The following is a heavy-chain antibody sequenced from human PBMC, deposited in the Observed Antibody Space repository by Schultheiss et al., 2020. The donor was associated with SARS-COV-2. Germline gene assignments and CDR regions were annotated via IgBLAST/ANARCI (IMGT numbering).Heavy chain of an antibody. CDR1: GFTFSSYS. V-gene: IGHV3-23*01. D-gene: IGHD7-27*01. CDR3: AKDPTGEGGSFDY. CDR2: ISGSGGST. Sequence: GESLKISCAASGFTFSSYSMNWVRQAPGKGLEWVSAISGSGGSTYYADSVKGRFTISRDNSKNTLYLQMNSLRAEDTAVYYCAKDPTGEGGSFDYWGQGTLVTVSS. J-gene: IGHJ4*02.